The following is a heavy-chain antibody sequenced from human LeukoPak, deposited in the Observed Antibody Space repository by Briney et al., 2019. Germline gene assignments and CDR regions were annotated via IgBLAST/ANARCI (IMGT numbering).Heavy chain of an antibody. CDR1: GFTFNSYW. Sequence: GGSLRLSCAASGFTFNSYWMHWVRQAPGKGLVWVSRINSDGSTTTYADSVKGRFTTSRDNAKNTLYLQMNSLRAEDTAVYYCARGYSGSYRVDYWGQGTLVTVSS. J-gene: IGHJ4*02. D-gene: IGHD1-26*01. CDR3: ARGYSGSYRVDY. CDR2: INSDGSTT. V-gene: IGHV3-74*01.